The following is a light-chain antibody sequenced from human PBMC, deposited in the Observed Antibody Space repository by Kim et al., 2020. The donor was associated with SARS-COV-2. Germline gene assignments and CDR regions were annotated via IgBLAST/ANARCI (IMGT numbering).Light chain of an antibody. Sequence: ASGGDRVTITCRDSQSIGSWLAWYQQKPGKAPNLLIYKASILETGVPSRFSGSESGTEFTLTITSLQPDDFATYYCQQYSNSLYSFGQGTKLEI. CDR3: QQYSNSLYS. CDR1: QSIGSW. V-gene: IGKV1-5*03. J-gene: IGKJ2*03. CDR2: KAS.